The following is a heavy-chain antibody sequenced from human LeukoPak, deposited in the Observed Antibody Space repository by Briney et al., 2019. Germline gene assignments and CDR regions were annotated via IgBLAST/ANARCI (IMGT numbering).Heavy chain of an antibody. CDR1: GFIFSGYE. D-gene: IGHD3-16*01. V-gene: IGHV3-48*03. J-gene: IGHJ4*02. CDR2: ISGTGSIT. Sequence: PGGSLRLSCAASGFIFSGYEMNWVRQAPGKGLEWISYISGTGSITYYADSVKGRFTISRDNAKNSLHLQMNSLRAEDTAVYCCARQIYGGDYWGQGTLVTVSS. CDR3: ARQIYGGDY.